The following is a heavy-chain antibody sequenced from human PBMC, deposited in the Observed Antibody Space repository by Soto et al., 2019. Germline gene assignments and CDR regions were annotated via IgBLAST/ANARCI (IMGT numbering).Heavy chain of an antibody. V-gene: IGHV4-61*01. Sequence: SETLSITCVVSGGSLSSGSYYCTWIRQPPGKGLEWIGYIYYSGSTNYNPSLKSRDIISVDTSKNQFSLKLSSVTAADTAGYYCARAPPFYYDSRGLPGPTDPWCTGTL. CDR2: IYYSGST. J-gene: IGHJ5*02. CDR3: ARAPPFYYDSRGLPGPTDP. CDR1: GGSLSSGSYY. D-gene: IGHD3-22*01.